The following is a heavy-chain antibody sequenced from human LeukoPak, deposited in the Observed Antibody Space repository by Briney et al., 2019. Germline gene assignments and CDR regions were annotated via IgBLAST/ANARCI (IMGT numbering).Heavy chain of an antibody. CDR1: GFTFSDHY. D-gene: IGHD1-26*01. CDR2: INSDGRST. CDR3: ATSGGSYWS. Sequence: GGSLRLSCAASGFTFSDHYMDWVRQAPGKGLVGVSRINSDGRSTNYADSVKGRFTISRENSKNTLYLQMNSLRAEDTAVYYCATSGGSYWSWGQGTLVTVSS. V-gene: IGHV3-74*01. J-gene: IGHJ5*02.